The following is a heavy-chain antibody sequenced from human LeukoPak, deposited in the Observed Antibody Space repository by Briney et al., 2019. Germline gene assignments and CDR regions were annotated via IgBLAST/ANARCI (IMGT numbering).Heavy chain of an antibody. CDR3: ARDFFSIFGVVHD. D-gene: IGHD3-3*01. Sequence: GGSLRLSCAASGFTFSSYSMTWVRQAPGRGLEWVSSISSSSSYIYYADSVKGRFTISRDNAKNSLYLQMNSLRAEDTAVYYCARDFFSIFGVVHDWGQGTLVTVSS. V-gene: IGHV3-21*01. CDR2: ISSSSSYI. CDR1: GFTFSSYS. J-gene: IGHJ4*02.